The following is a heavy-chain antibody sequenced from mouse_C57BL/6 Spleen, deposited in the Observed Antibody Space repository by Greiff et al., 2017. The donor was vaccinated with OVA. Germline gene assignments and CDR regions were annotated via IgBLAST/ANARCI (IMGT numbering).Heavy chain of an antibody. Sequence: QVQLKQPGAELVKPGASVKLSCKASGYTFTSYWMHWVKQRPGRGLEWIGRIDPNSGGTKYNEKFKSKATLTVDKPSSTAYMQLSSLTSEDSAVYYCARAGYDFPFAYWGQGTLVTVSA. CDR1: GYTFTSYW. V-gene: IGHV1-72*01. J-gene: IGHJ3*01. CDR3: ARAGYDFPFAY. CDR2: IDPNSGGT. D-gene: IGHD2-4*01.